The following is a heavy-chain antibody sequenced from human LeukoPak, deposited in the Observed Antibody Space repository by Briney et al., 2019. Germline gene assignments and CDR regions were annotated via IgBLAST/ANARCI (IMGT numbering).Heavy chain of an antibody. J-gene: IGHJ4*02. Sequence: TGTSLRLSCVTSGVTLSLSDISWVRQTPGKGLEWVASISVVGGKTDYGGSVRGRFTVSRDTSTNTVSLQANNLKVEATAMYYCAKAARLRTPTVWGLGTLVTVSS. CDR3: AKAARLRTPTV. V-gene: IGHV3-23*01. CDR1: GVTLSLSD. D-gene: IGHD2-21*02. CDR2: ISVVGGKT.